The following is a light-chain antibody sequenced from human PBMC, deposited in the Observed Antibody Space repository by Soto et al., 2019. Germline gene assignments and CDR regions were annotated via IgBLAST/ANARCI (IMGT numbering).Light chain of an antibody. CDR2: AAS. CDR1: QYISNF. V-gene: IGKV1-39*01. CDR3: QQTSRTPET. J-gene: IGKJ1*01. Sequence: DIQMTPSPSSLSASEGDRVTITCRASQYISNFLNWYQQKSGKGPKLLIYAASSLQSGVPSRFSGSGSGTDFTLTINNLQPEDIAVYYCQQTSRTPETFGQGTKVEMK.